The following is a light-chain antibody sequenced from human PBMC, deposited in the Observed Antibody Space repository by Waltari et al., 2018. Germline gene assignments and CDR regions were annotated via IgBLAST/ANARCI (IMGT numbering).Light chain of an antibody. J-gene: IGLJ2*01. CDR2: GKN. CDR1: SLRSYY. V-gene: IGLV3-19*01. Sequence: SSELTQDPAVSVALGQTVRITCQGDSLRSYYASWYQQKPGQAPVLVIYGKNNRPSVIPDLFSVFSSVNTFSLTITVAQAEYEAYYYCNSRDISCIHVVFCGGTKLTVL. CDR3: NSRDISCIHVV.